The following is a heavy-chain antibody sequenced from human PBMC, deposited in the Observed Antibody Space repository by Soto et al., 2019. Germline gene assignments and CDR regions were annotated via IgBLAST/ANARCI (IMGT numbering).Heavy chain of an antibody. CDR3: ARDMGESRGYYYYSMDV. V-gene: IGHV1-69*12. CDR1: GGTFSTNT. Sequence: QVQLVQSRAEVKKPGSSVKVSCKASGGTFSTNTINWVRQAPGQGLEWMGGIIPIFGTANYAQDFQGRVTIVADESTSTAYMELSSLRSEDTAIYYCARDMGESRGYYYYSMDVWGQGTTVTVSS. J-gene: IGHJ6*02. CDR2: IIPIFGTA. D-gene: IGHD5-12*01.